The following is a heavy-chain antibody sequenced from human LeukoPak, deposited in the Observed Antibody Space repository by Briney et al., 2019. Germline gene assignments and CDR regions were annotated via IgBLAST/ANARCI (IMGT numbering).Heavy chain of an antibody. D-gene: IGHD6-19*01. J-gene: IGHJ4*02. CDR1: GYSISSGYY. Sequence: SETLSLTCTVSGYSISSGYYWGWIRQPPGKGLEWIGSIYHSGSTYYNPSLKSRVTISVDTSKNQFSLKLSSVTAADTAVYYCARPVPSYSSGWYIDYWGQGTLVTVSS. CDR3: ARPVPSYSSGWYIDY. CDR2: IYHSGST. V-gene: IGHV4-38-2*02.